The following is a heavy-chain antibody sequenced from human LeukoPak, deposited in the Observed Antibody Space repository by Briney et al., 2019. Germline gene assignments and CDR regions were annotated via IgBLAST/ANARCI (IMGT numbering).Heavy chain of an antibody. CDR1: RYNFASYW. V-gene: IGHV5-51*01. CDR2: IYPGDSGT. D-gene: IGHD6-13*01. J-gene: IGHJ4*02. Sequence: GESLKISCEGSRYNFASYWIGWVRQRPGKGLEWMGIIYPGDSGTRYSPSFQGLVTISADKSISTAYLQWSSLKASDTAMYYCARPQGGIGSSWYYYWGQGTLVTVSS. CDR3: ARPQGGIGSSWYYY.